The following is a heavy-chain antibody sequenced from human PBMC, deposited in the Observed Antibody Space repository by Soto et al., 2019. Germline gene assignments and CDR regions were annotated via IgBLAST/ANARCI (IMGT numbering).Heavy chain of an antibody. Sequence: GGSLRLSCAASGFTFSGSAMHWVRQASGKGLEWVGRIRSKANSYATAYAASVKGRFTISRDDSKNTAYLRMNSLKTEDTAVYYCTRQKYSSSGLDYWGQGTLVTVSS. D-gene: IGHD6-6*01. CDR3: TRQKYSSSGLDY. CDR1: GFTFSGSA. J-gene: IGHJ4*02. V-gene: IGHV3-73*01. CDR2: IRSKANSYAT.